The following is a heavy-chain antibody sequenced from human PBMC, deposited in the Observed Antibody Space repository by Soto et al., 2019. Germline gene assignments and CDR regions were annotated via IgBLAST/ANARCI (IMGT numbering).Heavy chain of an antibody. CDR1: GGTFSSYA. V-gene: IGHV1-69*01. D-gene: IGHD6-6*01. CDR3: ARDLTKYSSSSGFYYYYGMDV. J-gene: IGHJ6*02. Sequence: QVQLVQSGAEVKKPGSSVKVSCKASGGTFSSYAISWVRQAPGQGLEWMGGIIPIFGTAHYAQKFQGRVTITADESTSTAYMELSSLRSEDTAVYYCARDLTKYSSSSGFYYYYGMDVWGQGTTVTVSS. CDR2: IIPIFGTA.